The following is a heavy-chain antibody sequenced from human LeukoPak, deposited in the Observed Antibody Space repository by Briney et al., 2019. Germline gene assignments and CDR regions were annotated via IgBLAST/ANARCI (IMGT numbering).Heavy chain of an antibody. CDR3: AKGHYYGSGSLDY. J-gene: IGHJ4*02. CDR1: GFTFSGYG. D-gene: IGHD3-10*01. Sequence: GGSLRLSCAASGFTFSGYGMSWVRQAPGKGLEWVSAIGGRDGSTYYADSVKGRFTISRDNSKNTLYVQMNSLRAEDTAVYYCAKGHYYGSGSLDYWGQGTLVTVSS. V-gene: IGHV3-23*01. CDR2: IGGRDGST.